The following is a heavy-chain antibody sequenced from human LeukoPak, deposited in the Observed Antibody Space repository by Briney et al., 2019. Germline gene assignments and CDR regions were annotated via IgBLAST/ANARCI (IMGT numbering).Heavy chain of an antibody. D-gene: IGHD3-9*01. J-gene: IGHJ4*02. CDR1: GFTFSSYS. CDR3: ARESTISGENY. Sequence: GGSLKLSCSASGFTFSSYSMNCVRQAPGKGLEWVSSITSSSSYVYYADSVKGRFTISRDNAKNSLYLQMNSLRAEDTAVYYCARESTISGENYWGQGTLVTVSS. V-gene: IGHV3-21*01. CDR2: ITSSSSYV.